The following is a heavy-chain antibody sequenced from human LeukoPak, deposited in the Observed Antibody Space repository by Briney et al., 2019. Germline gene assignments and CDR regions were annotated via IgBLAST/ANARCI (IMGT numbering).Heavy chain of an antibody. CDR3: ARYSSGWYTNWFNP. V-gene: IGHV1-8*01. CDR2: MNPNSGNT. J-gene: IGHJ5*02. Sequence: GPVKVSCKASGYTFTSYDINWVRQATGQQLEWMGWMNPNSGNTGYAQKFQGRVTMTRNTSISTAYMELSSLRSEDTAVYYCARYSSGWYTNWFNPWGQGTLVTVSS. D-gene: IGHD6-19*01. CDR1: GYTFTSYD.